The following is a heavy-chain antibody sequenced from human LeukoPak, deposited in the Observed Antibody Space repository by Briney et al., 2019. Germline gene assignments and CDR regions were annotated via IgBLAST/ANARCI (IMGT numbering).Heavy chain of an antibody. V-gene: IGHV3-23*01. CDR3: ARDFSADCYSGCCDAFDI. Sequence: GGSLRLSCAAAGFTFSSYAMRWVRQAPGKGLGWVSAISGGGGRPYYADSVKGRFTISRDNSKNTLYLQMNSLRAEDTAVCYCARDFSADCYSGCCDAFDIWGQGTMVTVSS. D-gene: IGHD2-21*02. CDR2: ISGGGGRP. J-gene: IGHJ3*02. CDR1: GFTFSSYA.